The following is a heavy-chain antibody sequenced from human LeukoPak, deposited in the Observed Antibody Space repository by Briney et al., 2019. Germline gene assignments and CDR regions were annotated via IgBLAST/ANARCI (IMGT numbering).Heavy chain of an antibody. CDR3: ARGRYCSGGSCYSGSGAFDI. J-gene: IGHJ3*02. D-gene: IGHD2-15*01. Sequence: SAKVSCKASGGTFSSYTISWVRQAPGQGLEWMGRIIPILGIANYAQKFQGRVTITADKSTSTAYMELSSLRSEDTAVYYCARGRYCSGGSCYSGSGAFDIWGQGTMVTVSS. CDR2: IIPILGIA. CDR1: GGTFSSYT. V-gene: IGHV1-69*02.